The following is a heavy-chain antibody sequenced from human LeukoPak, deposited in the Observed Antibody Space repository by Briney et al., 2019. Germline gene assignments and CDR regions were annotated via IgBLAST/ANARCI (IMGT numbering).Heavy chain of an antibody. Sequence: PSETLSLTCNVSGGSITSYYWNWIRQPPGKGLEWIGYVHYRGRTNYNPSLKSRVTMSADTSKNQFSLKLSSVTAADAAVYYCARGGNLAVNDFDYWGQGTLVTVSS. J-gene: IGHJ4*02. CDR3: ARGGNLAVNDFDY. CDR1: GGSITSYY. V-gene: IGHV4-59*01. D-gene: IGHD6-19*01. CDR2: VHYRGRT.